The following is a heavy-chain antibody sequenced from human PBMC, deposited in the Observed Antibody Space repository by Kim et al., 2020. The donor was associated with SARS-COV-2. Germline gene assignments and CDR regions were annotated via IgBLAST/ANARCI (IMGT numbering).Heavy chain of an antibody. CDR2: INTATGDA. CDR1: GYIFNTYG. V-gene: IGHV7-4-1*02. Sequence: ASVKVSCKASGYIFNTYGIFWMRRAPGQGLEWMGWINTATGDATYAQAFTGRLVFSLDTSVSTAYLQISSLKVDDTAVYYCAREFYHVVGGTHRYTFDYWGQGTLVTVSS. J-gene: IGHJ4*02. D-gene: IGHD3-16*02. CDR3: AREFYHVVGGTHRYTFDY.